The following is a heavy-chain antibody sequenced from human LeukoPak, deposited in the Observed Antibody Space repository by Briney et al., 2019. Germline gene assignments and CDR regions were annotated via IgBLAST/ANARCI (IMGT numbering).Heavy chain of an antibody. CDR1: GGTFSSYA. CDR2: IIPILGIA. CDR3: ARESRYIVVVVAATQGFDP. V-gene: IGHV1-69*04. Sequence: SVKVSCKASGGTFSSYAISWVRQAPGQGLEWMGRIIPILGIANYAQKFQGRVTITADKSTSTAYMELSSLRSEDTAVYYCARESRYIVVVVAATQGFDPWGQGTLVTVSS. D-gene: IGHD2-15*01. J-gene: IGHJ5*02.